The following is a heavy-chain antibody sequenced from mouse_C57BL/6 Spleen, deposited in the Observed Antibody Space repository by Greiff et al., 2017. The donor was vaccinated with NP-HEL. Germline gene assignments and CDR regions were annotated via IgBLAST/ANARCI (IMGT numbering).Heavy chain of an antibody. Sequence: DVKLQESGPGLVKPSQSLSLTCSVTGYSITSGYYWNWIRQFPGNKLEWMGYISYDGSNNYNPSLKNRISITRDTSKNQFFLKLNSVTTEDTATYYCARRDSRAWFAYWGQGTLVTVSA. V-gene: IGHV3-6*01. CDR2: ISYDGSN. J-gene: IGHJ3*01. CDR1: GYSITSGYY. CDR3: ARRDSRAWFAY.